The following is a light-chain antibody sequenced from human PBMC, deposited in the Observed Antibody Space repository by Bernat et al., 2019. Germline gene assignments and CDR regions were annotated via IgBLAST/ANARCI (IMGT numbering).Light chain of an antibody. CDR1: SSDVGGHDH. CDR3: GSYSTTSTQV. CDR2: DVN. V-gene: IGLV2-14*01. J-gene: IGLJ2*01. Sequence: QSALTQPAFVSGSPGQSITISCTGTSSDVGGHDHVAWYQQRPGRAPKLLIYDVNIRPSGVSNRFSGSKSGNTASLTISGLQAEDEADYHCGSYSTTSTQVFGGGTKLTVL.